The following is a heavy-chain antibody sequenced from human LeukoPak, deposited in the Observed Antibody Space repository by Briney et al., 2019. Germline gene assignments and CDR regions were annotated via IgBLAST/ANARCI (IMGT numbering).Heavy chain of an antibody. D-gene: IGHD6-19*01. CDR1: GFTFSTYA. CDR3: AKDMSPGGYSSGNYFDY. V-gene: IGHV3-23*01. J-gene: IGHJ4*02. Sequence: PGGSLRLSCAASGFTFSTYAMSWVRQAPGKGLEWVSAITDSGGNTYYAAPVKGRFTISRDNAKNSLYLQMNSLRAEDTALYYCAKDMSPGGYSSGNYFDYWGQGTLVTVSS. CDR2: ITDSGGNT.